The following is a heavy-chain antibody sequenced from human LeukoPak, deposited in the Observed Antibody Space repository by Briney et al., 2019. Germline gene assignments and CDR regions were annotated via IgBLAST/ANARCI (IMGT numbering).Heavy chain of an antibody. Sequence: SETLSLTCAVSGYSISSGYYWGWIRQPPGKGLEWIGSIYTSGSTNYDPSLKSRVTISVDTSKNQCSLKLSSVSAADTAVYYCARDRPEVRYCSSASRKDAFDIWGQGTMVTVSS. V-gene: IGHV4-38-2*02. CDR2: IYTSGST. CDR1: GYSISSGYY. D-gene: IGHD2-2*01. CDR3: ARDRPEVRYCSSASRKDAFDI. J-gene: IGHJ3*02.